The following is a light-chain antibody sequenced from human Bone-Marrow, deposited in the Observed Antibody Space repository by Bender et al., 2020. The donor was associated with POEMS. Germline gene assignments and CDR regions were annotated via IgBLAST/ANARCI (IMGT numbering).Light chain of an antibody. Sequence: QSALTQPRSVSGAPGQRVTISCTGSSSNTGSGYDINWYQHLPGTAPKLMIYEVNNRPSGVPDRFSGSKSGNTASLTISGLQAEDEADYYCSSYTSSSTYVFGTGTKVTVL. V-gene: IGLV2-18*02. CDR1: SSNTGSGYD. J-gene: IGLJ1*01. CDR2: EVN. CDR3: SSYTSSSTYV.